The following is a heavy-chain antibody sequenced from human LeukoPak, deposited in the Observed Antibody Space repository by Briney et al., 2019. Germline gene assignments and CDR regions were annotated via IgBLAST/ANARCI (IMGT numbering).Heavy chain of an antibody. CDR1: GGSISSGSYY. D-gene: IGHD6-6*01. CDR3: ARGVSSIAARPVDY. Sequence: SETLSLTCTVCGGSISSGSYYWSWIRQPAGKGLEWIGRIYTSGSTNYNPSLKSRVTISVDTSKNQFSLKLSSVTAADTAVYYCARGVSSIAARPVDYWGQGTLVTASS. J-gene: IGHJ4*02. CDR2: IYTSGST. V-gene: IGHV4-61*02.